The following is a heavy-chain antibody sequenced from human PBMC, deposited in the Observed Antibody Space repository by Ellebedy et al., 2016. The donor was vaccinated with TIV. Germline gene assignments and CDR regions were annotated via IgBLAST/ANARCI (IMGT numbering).Heavy chain of an antibody. D-gene: IGHD3-16*01. CDR1: GYTFSNYG. V-gene: IGHV1-18*01. J-gene: IGHJ6*02. CDR3: ARDRMRGDPRSSYYYGMDV. Sequence: ASVKVSCKASGYTFSNYGISWVRQAPGQGLEWMGWTSAYNGNTNYAPKLQGRVTMTTDTSTSTAYMELRSLRSDDTAVYHCARDRMRGDPRSSYYYGMDVWGQGTTATVSS. CDR2: TSAYNGNT.